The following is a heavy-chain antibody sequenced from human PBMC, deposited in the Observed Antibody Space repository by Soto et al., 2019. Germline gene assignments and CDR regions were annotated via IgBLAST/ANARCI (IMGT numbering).Heavy chain of an antibody. V-gene: IGHV4-4*07. D-gene: IGHD6-19*01. CDR3: ERSGYSSGWYTAFDS. CDR1: GDSISGYY. J-gene: IGHJ4*02. CDR2: IYASGST. Sequence: SETLSLTCTVSGDSISGYYWSWIRQPAGKGLEWIGRIYASGSTISNPSLRSRVALSVDTSKNQFSLKLNSVTAADTAMYYCERSGYSSGWYTAFDSWSQGTLVTVSS.